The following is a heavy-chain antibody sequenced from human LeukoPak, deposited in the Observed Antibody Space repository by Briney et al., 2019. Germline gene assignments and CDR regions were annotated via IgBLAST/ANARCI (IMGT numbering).Heavy chain of an antibody. Sequence: PSETLSLTCTVSGGFISKYYWSWIRQPPGKGLEWIGHIYYHGATNYNPSLKSRVTMSIDTSKNQFSLKLSSVTAADTSVYYCASNPGSGWIDYWGQGTLVTVSS. CDR3: ASNPGSGWIDY. V-gene: IGHV4-59*08. J-gene: IGHJ4*02. D-gene: IGHD6-19*01. CDR2: IYYHGAT. CDR1: GGFISKYY.